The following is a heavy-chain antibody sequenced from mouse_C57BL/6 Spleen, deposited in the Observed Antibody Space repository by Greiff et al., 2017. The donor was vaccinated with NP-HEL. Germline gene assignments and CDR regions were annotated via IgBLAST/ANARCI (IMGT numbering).Heavy chain of an antibody. D-gene: IGHD2-4*01. Sequence: DVKLVESGGGLVQPGGSLKLSCAASGFTFSDYYMYWVRQTPEKRLEWVAYISNGGGSTYYPDTVKGRFTISRDNAKNTLYLQMSRLKSEDTAMYYCARPDLAKSAWFAYWGQGTLVTVSA. CDR3: ARPDLAKSAWFAY. J-gene: IGHJ3*01. CDR1: GFTFSDYY. CDR2: ISNGGGST. V-gene: IGHV5-12*01.